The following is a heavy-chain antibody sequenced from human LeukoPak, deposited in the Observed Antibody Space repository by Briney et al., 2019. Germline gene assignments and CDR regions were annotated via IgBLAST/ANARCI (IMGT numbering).Heavy chain of an antibody. J-gene: IGHJ4*02. D-gene: IGHD1-26*01. V-gene: IGHV3-66*01. CDR3: VGATTTTTIFAY. CDR2: IYSGGTT. CDR1: GFTVGSNY. Sequence: GGSLRLSCAASGFTVGSNYMTWVRQAPGKGLQYISSIYSGGTTFYADALKDRFIISRVNAKNTVSLEIRSLRAEDTAVYYCVGATTTTTIFAYWGQGTLLTVSS.